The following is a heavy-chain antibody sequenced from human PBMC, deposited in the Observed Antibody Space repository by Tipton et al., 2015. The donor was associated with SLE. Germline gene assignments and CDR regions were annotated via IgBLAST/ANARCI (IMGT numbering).Heavy chain of an antibody. V-gene: IGHV4-59*08. D-gene: IGHD1-26*01. Sequence: TLSLTCTVSGGSIRSYYWSWIRQPPGKGLEWIGYIYSSGSTNYNPSLKTRVTISVDTSKNQFSLKLSSVTAADTAVYYCVTKTGSYSDYWGRGTLLTVSS. CDR1: GGSIRSYY. CDR2: IYSSGST. CDR3: VTKTGSYSDY. J-gene: IGHJ4*02.